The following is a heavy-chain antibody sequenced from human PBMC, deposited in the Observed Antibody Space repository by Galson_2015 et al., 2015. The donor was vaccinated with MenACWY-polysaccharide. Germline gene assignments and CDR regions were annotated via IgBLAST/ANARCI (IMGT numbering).Heavy chain of an antibody. V-gene: IGHV4-39*02. CDR3: ARAPTPYCSSTSCFNKYAFDV. Sequence: SETLSLTCTVSGGSINSRSYHWGWIRQPPGKGLEWIGIIYYRGNTYYNPSLESRVPISVDTSNNHFSLMLSSVTAADTALYYCARAPTPYCSSTSCFNKYAFDVWGQGTMVTVAS. CDR1: GGSINSRSYH. D-gene: IGHD2-2*01. J-gene: IGHJ3*01. CDR2: IYYRGNT.